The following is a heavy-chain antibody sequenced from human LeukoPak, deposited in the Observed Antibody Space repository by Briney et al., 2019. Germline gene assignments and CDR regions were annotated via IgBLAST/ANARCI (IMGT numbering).Heavy chain of an antibody. CDR2: ISSSSSYI. D-gene: IGHD3-3*01. Sequence: GGSLRLSCAASGLTFSSYSMNWVRQAPGKGREWVSSISSSSSYIYYADSVKGRFTISRDNAKNSLYLQMNSLRAEDTALYYCARDGWGRYDFWSGYLYWGQGTLVTVSS. CDR3: ARDGWGRYDFWSGYLY. CDR1: GLTFSSYS. V-gene: IGHV3-21*04. J-gene: IGHJ4*02.